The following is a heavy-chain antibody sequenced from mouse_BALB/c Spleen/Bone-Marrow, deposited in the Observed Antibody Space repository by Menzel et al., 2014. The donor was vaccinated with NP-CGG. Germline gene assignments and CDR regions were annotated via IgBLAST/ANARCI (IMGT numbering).Heavy chain of an antibody. D-gene: IGHD2-2*01. V-gene: IGHV4-1*02. J-gene: IGHJ1*01. Sequence: VKLMESGGGLVQPGGSLKLSCAASGFDFSRYWMSWVRQAPGKGLDWIGEINPDSRTKNYAPSLKDKFIISRDNAKNTLYLQMSKVRSEDTARYYCALLGYYGYLAVWGAGTTVTGAS. CDR3: ALLGYYGYLAV. CDR1: GFDFSRYW. CDR2: INPDSRTK.